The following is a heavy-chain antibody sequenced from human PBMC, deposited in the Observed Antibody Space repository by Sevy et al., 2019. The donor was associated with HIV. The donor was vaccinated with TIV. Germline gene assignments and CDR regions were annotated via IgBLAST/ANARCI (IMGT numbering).Heavy chain of an antibody. CDR1: GFSFHAYW. CDR2: INQDGSTN. Sequence: GGSLRLSCAGSGFSFHAYWMHWVRQAPGKGLEWLANINQDGSTNYYADSVKGRFTFSRDNAKNLVYLQMNSLRPEDTGLYYCARAIAAAAGFWGQGTLVIVSS. D-gene: IGHD6-13*01. V-gene: IGHV3-7*01. CDR3: ARAIAAAAGF. J-gene: IGHJ4*02.